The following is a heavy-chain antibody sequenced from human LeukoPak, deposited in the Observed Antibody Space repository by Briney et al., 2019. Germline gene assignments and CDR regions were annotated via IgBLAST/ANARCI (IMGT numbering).Heavy chain of an antibody. CDR3: ARAPLYGSGSYYNLDY. Sequence: SETLSLTCTVSGGSISSYYWSWIRQPAGKGLEWIGRIYTSGRTNYNPSLKSRVTISLDTSKNQFSLKLSSVTAADTAVYYCARAPLYGSGSYYNLDYWGQGTLVTVSS. CDR2: IYTSGRT. CDR1: GGSISSYY. D-gene: IGHD3-10*01. J-gene: IGHJ4*02. V-gene: IGHV4-4*07.